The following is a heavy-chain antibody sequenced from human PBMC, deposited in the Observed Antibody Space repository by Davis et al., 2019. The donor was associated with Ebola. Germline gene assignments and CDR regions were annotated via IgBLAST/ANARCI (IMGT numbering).Heavy chain of an antibody. CDR2: IYSSGTT. CDR1: GGSISTYY. CDR3: AREVEYQLLIQFLPYNWFDT. V-gene: IGHV4-4*07. D-gene: IGHD2-2*01. J-gene: IGHJ5*02. Sequence: SETLSLTCTVSGGSISTYYWSWIRQPAEKEPEWIGRIYSSGTTNYNPSLKSRITMSVDTSKNQFSLKLTSVTAADTAVYYCAREVEYQLLIQFLPYNWFDTWGQGTLVTVSS.